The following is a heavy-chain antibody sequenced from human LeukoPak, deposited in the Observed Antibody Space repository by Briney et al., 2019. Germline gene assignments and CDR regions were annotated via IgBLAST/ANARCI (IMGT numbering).Heavy chain of an antibody. V-gene: IGHV3-11*01. CDR1: GFTFSDYY. Sequence: GGSLRLSCAASGFTFSDYYMSWIRQAPGKGLEWVSYISSSGSTIYYADSVKGRFTISRDNAKNSLYLQMNSLRAEDTAVYHCARVVEMATIFYYYYYMDVWGKGTTVTVSS. J-gene: IGHJ6*03. CDR3: ARVVEMATIFYYYYYMDV. D-gene: IGHD5-24*01. CDR2: ISSSGSTI.